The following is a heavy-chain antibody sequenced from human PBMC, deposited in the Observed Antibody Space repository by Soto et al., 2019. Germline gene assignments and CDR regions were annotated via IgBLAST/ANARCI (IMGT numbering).Heavy chain of an antibody. Sequence: GASVKVSCKASGYPFTGYYMHWVRQAPGQGLEWMGWINPNSGGTNYAQKFQGWVTMTRDTSISTAYMELSRLRSDDTAVYYCARALSDSSGYYNYWGQGTLVTVSS. CDR3: ARALSDSSGYYNY. V-gene: IGHV1-2*04. CDR2: INPNSGGT. D-gene: IGHD3-22*01. CDR1: GYPFTGYY. J-gene: IGHJ4*02.